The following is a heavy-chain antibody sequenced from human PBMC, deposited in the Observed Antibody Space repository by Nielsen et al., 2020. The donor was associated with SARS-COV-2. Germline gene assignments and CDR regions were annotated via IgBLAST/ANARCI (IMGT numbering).Heavy chain of an antibody. CDR1: GFTFNIYA. J-gene: IGHJ6*03. V-gene: IGHV3-23*01. CDR3: ARPHDDRYYYMDV. CDR2: ISASGGST. Sequence: GGSLRLSCAASGFTFNIYAMAWVRRAPGRGLQWVTGISASGGSTYYTDSVKGRFSISRDNSKNTLFLQMHSLRVEDTALYYCARPHDDRYYYMDVWGKGTTVTVSS. D-gene: IGHD1-1*01.